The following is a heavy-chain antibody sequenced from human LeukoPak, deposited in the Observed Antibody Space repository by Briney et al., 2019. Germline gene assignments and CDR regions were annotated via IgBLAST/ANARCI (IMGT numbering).Heavy chain of an antibody. V-gene: IGHV5-51*04. D-gene: IGHD3-10*01. CDR1: GYNFTSYW. J-gene: IGHJ5*02. CDR3: ACREFTSTWSYP. Sequence: GESLKISCKGIGYNFTSYWIGWVRQMPGKGMEWMGVIYPGDSRTRYNPSFQGQVTISVDKPINTAYLQWVSLKASDTAMYYCACREFTSTWSYPWGQGTLVTVSS. CDR2: IYPGDSRT.